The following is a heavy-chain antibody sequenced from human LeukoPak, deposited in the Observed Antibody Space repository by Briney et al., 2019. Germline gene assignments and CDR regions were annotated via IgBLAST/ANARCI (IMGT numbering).Heavy chain of an antibody. CDR3: ARGSITGTTSVAFDY. D-gene: IGHD1-7*01. Sequence: SETLSLTCTVSGGSISSYYWSWIRQPPGKGLEWIGYIYYSGSTNYNPSLKSRGTISVDTSKNQFSLKLSSVTAADTAVYYCARGSITGTTSVAFDYWGQGTLVTVSS. J-gene: IGHJ4*02. CDR1: GGSISSYY. CDR2: IYYSGST. V-gene: IGHV4-59*01.